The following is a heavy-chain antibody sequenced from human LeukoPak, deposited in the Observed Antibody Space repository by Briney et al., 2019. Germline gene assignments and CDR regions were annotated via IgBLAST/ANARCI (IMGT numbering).Heavy chain of an antibody. CDR2: INPNSGGT. D-gene: IGHD3-9*01. CDR1: GYTFTCYY. V-gene: IGHV1-2*02. J-gene: IGHJ4*02. CDR3: ARDSDLTYNGILTGYLGTFDY. Sequence: ASVKVSCKASGYTFTCYYMHWVRQAPGQGLEWMGWINPNSGGTNYAQKFQGRVTMTRDTSISTAYMELSRLRSDDTAVYYCARDSDLTYNGILTGYLGTFDYWGQGTLVTVSS.